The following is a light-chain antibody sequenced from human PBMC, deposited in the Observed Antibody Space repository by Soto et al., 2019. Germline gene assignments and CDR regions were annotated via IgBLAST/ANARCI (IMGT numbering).Light chain of an antibody. J-gene: IGKJ5*01. CDR1: QRVSSY. CDR3: QLRSNWPPIT. V-gene: IGKV3-11*01. CDR2: DTS. Sequence: EVVLTQSPATLSLSPGERATLSCRASQRVSSYLAWYQQKPGQAPRLLIYDTSNRATGIPARFSGSGSGTDFALTISSLEPEDFAVYYCQLRSNWPPITFGQGTRLEIK.